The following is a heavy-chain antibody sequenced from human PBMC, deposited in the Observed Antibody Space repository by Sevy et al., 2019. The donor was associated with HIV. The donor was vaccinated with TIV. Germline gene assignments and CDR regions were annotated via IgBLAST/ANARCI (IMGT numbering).Heavy chain of an antibody. D-gene: IGHD3-22*01. V-gene: IGHV4-59*12. J-gene: IGHJ2*01. CDR3: TKYRGDYYDSSGYGNWFFDL. CDR2: ISYSGST. Sequence: SETLSLTCTVSGGYISRYDWSGIRQPPGKGLEWIGYISYSGSTNYNPSLKSRVTISVDTSQNQFSLRLSSVTAADTAVYYCTKYRGDYYDSSGYGNWFFDLWGRGTLVTVSS. CDR1: GGYISRYD.